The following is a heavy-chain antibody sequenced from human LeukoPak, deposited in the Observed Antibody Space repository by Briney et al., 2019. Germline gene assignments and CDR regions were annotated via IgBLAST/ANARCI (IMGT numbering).Heavy chain of an antibody. CDR1: GYIFTSYW. CDR2: IDPSDSYT. CDR3: AKPATSSRSGFDY. Sequence: PGESLRISCKGSGYIFTSYWISWVRQMPGKGLECMGRIDPSDSYTNYSPSFQGHVTISADKSISTAYLQWSSLKASDTAMYYCAKPATSSRSGFDYWGQGTLVTVSS. V-gene: IGHV5-10-1*01. J-gene: IGHJ4*02. D-gene: IGHD3-10*01.